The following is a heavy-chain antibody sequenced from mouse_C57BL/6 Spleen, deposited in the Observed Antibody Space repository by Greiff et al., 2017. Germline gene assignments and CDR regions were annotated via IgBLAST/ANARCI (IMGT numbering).Heavy chain of an antibody. J-gene: IGHJ4*01. Sequence: VKLVESGAELVRPGTSVKMSCKASGYTFTNYWIGWAKQRPGHGLEWIGDIYPGGGYTNYNEKFKGKATLTADKSSSTAYMQFSSLTSEDSAIYYCARESLYSNYYARDYWGQGTSVTVSS. CDR3: ARESLYSNYYARDY. D-gene: IGHD2-5*01. V-gene: IGHV1-63*01. CDR2: IYPGGGYT. CDR1: GYTFTNYW.